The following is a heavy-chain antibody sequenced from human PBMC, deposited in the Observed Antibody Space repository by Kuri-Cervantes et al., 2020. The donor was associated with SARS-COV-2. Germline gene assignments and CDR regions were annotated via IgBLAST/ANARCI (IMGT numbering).Heavy chain of an antibody. CDR3: AGEDWNDAGVFDY. D-gene: IGHD1-1*01. J-gene: IGHJ4*02. CDR2: MNPNSGNT. CDR1: GYTFTSYE. Sequence: ASVKVSCKASGYTFTSYEVNWVRQATGQGLEWMGWMNPNSGNTNYAQKLQGRVTMTTDTSTSTAYMELRSLRSDDTAVYYCAGEDWNDAGVFDYWGQGTLVTVSS. V-gene: IGHV1-18*01.